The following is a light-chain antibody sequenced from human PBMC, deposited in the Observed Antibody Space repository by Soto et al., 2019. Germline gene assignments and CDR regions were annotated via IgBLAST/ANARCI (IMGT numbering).Light chain of an antibody. CDR2: EVS. Sequence: QSVLSQPSSVSGSPGQSITISCTGSISDIGAYNYVSWFQQYPGKAPKLIISEVSNRPSGVSNRFSGSKSGTAASLTISGLQTEDEADYFCFSFTTDWTHVFGTGTTVTV. CDR1: ISDIGAYNY. V-gene: IGLV2-14*01. J-gene: IGLJ1*01. CDR3: FSFTTDWTHV.